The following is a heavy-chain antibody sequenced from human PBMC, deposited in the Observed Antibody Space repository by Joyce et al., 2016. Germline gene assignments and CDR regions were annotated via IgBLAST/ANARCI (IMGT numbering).Heavy chain of an antibody. CDR1: GFTFSSYV. V-gene: IGHV3-30-3*01. Sequence: QVQLVESGGGVVQPGRSLGLSCAASGFTFSSYVMYWVRQVPGKGLEWVALISYDGSNKDYADSVKGRFTISRDNSKNTLYLQMNSLRAEDTAVYYCARSNPAVFDYWGQGTLVTVSS. CDR3: ARSNPAVFDY. J-gene: IGHJ4*02. CDR2: ISYDGSNK.